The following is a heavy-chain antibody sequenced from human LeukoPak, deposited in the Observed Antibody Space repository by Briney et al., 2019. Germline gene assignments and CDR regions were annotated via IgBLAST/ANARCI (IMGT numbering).Heavy chain of an antibody. V-gene: IGHV4-39*01. CDR3: ARQERGYDGSGHRAFDI. J-gene: IGHJ3*02. CDR2: IYYSGST. Sequence: SGTLSLTCAVSSGSISSSSYYWGWIRQPPGKGLEWGGSIYYSGSTYYNPSLKSRVTLSVDTSKNQFSLKLRSLTAADTAVYYCARQERGYDGSGHRAFDIWGQGTMVTISS. CDR1: SGSISSSSYY. D-gene: IGHD3-22*01.